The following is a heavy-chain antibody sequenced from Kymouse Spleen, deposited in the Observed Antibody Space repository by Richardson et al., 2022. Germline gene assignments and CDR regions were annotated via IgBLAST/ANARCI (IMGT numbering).Heavy chain of an antibody. Sequence: QVQLQQWGAGLLKPSETLSLTCAVYGGSFSGYYWSWIRQPPGKGLEWIGEINHSGSTNYNPSLKSRVTISVDTSKNQFSLKLSSVTAADTAVYYCARSLIAARPYYFDYWGQGTLVTVSS. D-gene: IGHD6-6*01. J-gene: IGHJ4*02. CDR3: ARSLIAARPYYFDY. CDR2: INHSGST. CDR1: GGSFSGYY. V-gene: IGHV4-34*01.